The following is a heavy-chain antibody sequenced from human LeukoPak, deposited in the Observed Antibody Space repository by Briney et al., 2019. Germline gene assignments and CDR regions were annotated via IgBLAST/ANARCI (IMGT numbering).Heavy chain of an antibody. CDR2: IYHSGST. V-gene: IGHV4-38-2*01. CDR1: GYFISSGYY. D-gene: IGHD6-13*01. CDR3: ARWIAAAGYFDY. J-gene: IGHJ4*02. Sequence: PSETLSLTCAVSGYFISSGYYWGWIRQPPGKGLRWIGSIYHSGSTYYNPSLKSRVTISVDTSKNQFSLKLNTVTAADTAVYYCARWIAAAGYFDYWGQGTLVTVSS.